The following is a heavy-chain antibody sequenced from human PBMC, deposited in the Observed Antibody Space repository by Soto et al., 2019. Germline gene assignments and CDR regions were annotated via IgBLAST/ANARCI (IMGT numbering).Heavy chain of an antibody. D-gene: IGHD2-15*01. CDR3: ARSPGGPDGPGDY. Sequence: QVQLVQSGAEVKKPGASVKVSCKASGYTFTSYAMHWVRQAPGQRLEWMGWINAGNGNTKYSQKFQGRVTITRDTSASTDYMELSSLRSEDTAVYYCARSPGGPDGPGDYWGQGTLVTVSS. J-gene: IGHJ4*02. CDR1: GYTFTSYA. CDR2: INAGNGNT. V-gene: IGHV1-3*01.